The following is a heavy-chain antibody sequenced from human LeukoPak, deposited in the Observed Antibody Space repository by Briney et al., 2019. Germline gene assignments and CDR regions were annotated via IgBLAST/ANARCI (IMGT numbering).Heavy chain of an antibody. J-gene: IGHJ4*02. D-gene: IGHD6-13*01. CDR2: INPNSGGT. Sequence: ASVKVSCKASGYTFTSYGISWVRQAPGQGLEWMGWINPNSGGTNYAQKFQGWVTMTRDTSISTAYMELSRLRSDDTAVYYCARGYSSSWVSGFDYWGQGTLVTVSS. CDR3: ARGYSSSWVSGFDY. V-gene: IGHV1-2*04. CDR1: GYTFTSYG.